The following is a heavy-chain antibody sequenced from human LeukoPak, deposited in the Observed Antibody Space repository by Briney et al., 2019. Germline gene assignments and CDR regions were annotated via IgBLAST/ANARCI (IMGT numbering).Heavy chain of an antibody. CDR3: ARDWGDYDYVWGSYRPDWFDP. CDR2: IYYSGST. Sequence: SETLSLTCTVSGGSISSYYWSWIRQPPGKGLEWIGYIYYSGSTNYNPSLKCRVTISVDTSKNQFSLKLSSVTAADTAVYYCARDWGDYDYVWGSYRPDWFDPWGQGTLVTVSS. J-gene: IGHJ5*02. CDR1: GGSISSYY. V-gene: IGHV4-59*01. D-gene: IGHD3-16*02.